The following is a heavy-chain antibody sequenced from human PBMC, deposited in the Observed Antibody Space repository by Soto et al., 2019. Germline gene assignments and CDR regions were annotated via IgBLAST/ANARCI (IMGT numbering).Heavy chain of an antibody. Sequence: QVQLVQSGAEVKKPGSSVKVSCKASGGTFGSYAISWVRQAPGQGLEWMGGIIPIFGTANYAQKFQGRVTITADESTSTAYMELSSLRSEDTAVYYCSRATHYCSGGSCHGGWGQGTLVTVSS. J-gene: IGHJ4*02. CDR1: GGTFGSYA. D-gene: IGHD2-15*01. V-gene: IGHV1-69*12. CDR2: IIPIFGTA. CDR3: SRATHYCSGGSCHGG.